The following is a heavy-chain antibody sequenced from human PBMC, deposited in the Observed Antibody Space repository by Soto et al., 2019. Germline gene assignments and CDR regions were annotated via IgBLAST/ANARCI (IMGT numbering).Heavy chain of an antibody. CDR3: ASWGHIVPVSPTDFDH. J-gene: IGHJ4*02. D-gene: IGHD2-21*01. V-gene: IGHV1-18*01. Sequence: ASVKVSCKASGYTFTSYGISWVRQAPGQGLEWMGWISAYNGNTNYAQKLQGRVTMTTDTSTSTAYMELRSLRSDDTAMYYCASWGHIVPVSPTDFDHWGEGTLVTVSS. CDR2: ISAYNGNT. CDR1: GYTFTSYG.